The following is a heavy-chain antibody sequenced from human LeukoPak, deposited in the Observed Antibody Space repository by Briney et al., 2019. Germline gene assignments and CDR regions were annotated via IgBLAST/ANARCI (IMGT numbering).Heavy chain of an antibody. CDR2: IYYSGST. D-gene: IGHD2-15*01. J-gene: IGHJ4*02. CDR3: ASDAPGLLGY. CDR1: GGSISSNSYY. V-gene: IGHV4-39*07. Sequence: SETLSLTCAVSGGSISSNSYYWGWIRQPPGKGLEWIGSIYYSGSTYYNPSLKSRVTISVDTSKNQFSLTLTSVTAADTAMYYCASDAPGLLGYWGQGTLVTVSS.